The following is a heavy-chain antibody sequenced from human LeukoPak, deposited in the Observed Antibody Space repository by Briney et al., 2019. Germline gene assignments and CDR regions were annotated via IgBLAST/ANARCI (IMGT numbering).Heavy chain of an antibody. CDR3: ARVYSYGSALFDY. Sequence: SETLSLTCAVYGGSFSGYYWSWIRQPPGKGLEWIGEINHSGSTNYNPSLKSRVTISVDTSKNRFSLKLSSVTAADTAVYYCARVYSYGSALFDYWGQGTLVTVSS. CDR2: INHSGST. CDR1: GGSFSGYY. D-gene: IGHD5-18*01. J-gene: IGHJ4*02. V-gene: IGHV4-34*01.